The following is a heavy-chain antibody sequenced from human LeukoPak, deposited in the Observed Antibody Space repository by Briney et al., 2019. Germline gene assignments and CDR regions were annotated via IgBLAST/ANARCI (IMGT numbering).Heavy chain of an antibody. CDR1: GGSISGYY. J-gene: IGHJ5*02. V-gene: IGHV4-59*12. Sequence: SETLSLTCTVSGGSISGYYWSCIRQPPGKGLEWIGYIYYSGTTIYNPSLKSRLTISLDTSKNQFSLNLSSVTAADTAVYYCARDETHFYGSGSSNWFDPWGQGILVTVSS. D-gene: IGHD3-10*01. CDR3: ARDETHFYGSGSSNWFDP. CDR2: IYYSGTT.